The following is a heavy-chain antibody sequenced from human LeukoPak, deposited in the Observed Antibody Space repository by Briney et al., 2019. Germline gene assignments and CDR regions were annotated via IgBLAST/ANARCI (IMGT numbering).Heavy chain of an antibody. J-gene: IGHJ5*02. V-gene: IGHV3-23*01. Sequence: GGSLRLSCAASGFTFSSYAMSWVRQAPGKGLEWVSAISGSGGSTYYADSVKGRFTISRDNSKNTLYLQMNSLRAEDTAVYYCARGCIAARLREGWFDPWGQGTLVTVSS. D-gene: IGHD6-6*01. CDR1: GFTFSSYA. CDR2: ISGSGGST. CDR3: ARGCIAARLREGWFDP.